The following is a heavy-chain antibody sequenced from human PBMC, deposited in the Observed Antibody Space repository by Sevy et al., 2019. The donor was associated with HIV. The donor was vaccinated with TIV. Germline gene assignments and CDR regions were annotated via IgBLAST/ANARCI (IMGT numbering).Heavy chain of an antibody. D-gene: IGHD3-3*01. CDR1: GFTFSDYY. Sequence: GGSLRLSCAASGFTFSDYYMSWIRQAPGKGLEWVSYISSSGSTIYYADSVKGRFTISRDNAKNSLYLQMNSLRAEDTAVYYCARVPYDFWSGRYFDYWGQGTLVTVSS. J-gene: IGHJ4*02. CDR2: ISSSGSTI. V-gene: IGHV3-11*01. CDR3: ARVPYDFWSGRYFDY.